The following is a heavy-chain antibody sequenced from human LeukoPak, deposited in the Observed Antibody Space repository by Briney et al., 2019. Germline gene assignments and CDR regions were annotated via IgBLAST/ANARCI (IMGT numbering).Heavy chain of an antibody. CDR2: ISRSSAYI. D-gene: IGHD3-10*01. Sequence: SGGSLRLSCAASGFTLSSYSMNWVRQAPGKGLEWVSSISRSSAYIYYADSVKGRFTISRDNSKNTLYLQMNSLRAEDTAVYYCARGGYYGSGSYYPFKYFDYWGQGTLVTVSS. CDR3: ARGGYYGSGSYYPFKYFDY. J-gene: IGHJ4*02. CDR1: GFTLSSYS. V-gene: IGHV3-21*04.